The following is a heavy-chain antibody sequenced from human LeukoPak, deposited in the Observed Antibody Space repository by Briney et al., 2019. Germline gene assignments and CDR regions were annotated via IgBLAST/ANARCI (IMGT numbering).Heavy chain of an antibody. D-gene: IGHD3-22*01. CDR3: ARAPFGLLIRPFDY. CDR2: IYYSGST. J-gene: IGHJ4*02. V-gene: IGHV4-31*03. CDR1: GGSISSGAYY. Sequence: SETLSLTCTVSGGSISSGAYYWSWIRQHPGKGLEWIGYIYYSGSTYYNPSLKSRVTISVDTSKNQFSLKLSSVTAADTAVYYCARAPFGLLIRPFDYWGQGTLVTISS.